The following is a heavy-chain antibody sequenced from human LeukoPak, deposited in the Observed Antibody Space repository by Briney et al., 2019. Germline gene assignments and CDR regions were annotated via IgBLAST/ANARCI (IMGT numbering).Heavy chain of an antibody. J-gene: IGHJ4*02. D-gene: IGHD3-22*01. CDR2: IYTSGST. CDR1: GGSISSGSYY. V-gene: IGHV4-61*02. Sequence: TSETLSLTCTVSGGSISSGSYYWSWIRQPAGKGLEWIGRIYTSGSTNYNPSLKSRVTISVDTSKNHFSLKLKSVIAADTAVYYCARGGAYYYESSGHLRPYYFDCWGQATLVTVSS. CDR3: ARGGAYYYESSGHLRPYYFDC.